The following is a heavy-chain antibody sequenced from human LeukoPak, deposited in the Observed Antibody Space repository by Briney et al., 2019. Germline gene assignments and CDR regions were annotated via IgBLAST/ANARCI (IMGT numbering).Heavy chain of an antibody. V-gene: IGHV4-59*08. CDR2: IYYSGST. CDR3: ARSPPSTRKWLPFDY. CDR1: GSSISSYY. J-gene: IGHJ4*02. D-gene: IGHD3-22*01. Sequence: PSETLSLTCTVSGSSISSYYWSWIRQPPGKGPEWIGYIYYSGSTNYNPSLKSRVTISVDTSKNQFSLKLSSVTAADTAVYYCARSPPSTRKWLPFDYWGQGTLVTVSS.